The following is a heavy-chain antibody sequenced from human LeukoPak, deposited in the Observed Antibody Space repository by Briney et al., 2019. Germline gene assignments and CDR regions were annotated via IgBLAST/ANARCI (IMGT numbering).Heavy chain of an antibody. V-gene: IGHV1-18*01. CDR1: GYTFISYG. Sequence: GASVKVSCKASGYTFISYGISWVRQAPGQGLEWMGWISAYNGNTNYAQKLQGRVTMTTDTSTSTAYMELRSLRSDDTAVYYCARELRSRTYYGMDVWGQGTTVTVSS. D-gene: IGHD2-2*01. CDR2: ISAYNGNT. CDR3: ARELRSRTYYGMDV. J-gene: IGHJ6*02.